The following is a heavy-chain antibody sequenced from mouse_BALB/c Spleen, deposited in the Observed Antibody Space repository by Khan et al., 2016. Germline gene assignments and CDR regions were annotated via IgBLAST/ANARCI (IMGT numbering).Heavy chain of an antibody. Sequence: EVQLQESGPGLVKPSQSLSLTCTVTGYSITSDYAWNWIRQFPGNKLEWMGYISYSGSTSYNPSLKSRISITRDTSKNQFFLQLNSVTTKDTATYYCARSTTATRLFAYWGQGTLVTVSA. D-gene: IGHD1-2*01. CDR2: ISYSGST. CDR1: GYSITSDYA. CDR3: ARSTTATRLFAY. V-gene: IGHV3-2*02. J-gene: IGHJ3*01.